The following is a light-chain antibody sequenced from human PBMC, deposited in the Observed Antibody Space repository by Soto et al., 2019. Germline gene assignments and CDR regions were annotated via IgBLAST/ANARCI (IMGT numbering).Light chain of an antibody. CDR2: RVS. CDR1: QSLVSSNGNTF. CDR3: MQATHWPWT. J-gene: IGKJ1*01. V-gene: IGKV2-30*01. Sequence: DVVMTQSPLSLPVTLGQPASISCRSSQSLVSSNGNTFLIWFKQRPGQSPRRLIYRVSNRDSAVPDRFTGSGSGTDFTLEISRVEAEDVGVYYCMQATHWPWTFGQGTKVEIK.